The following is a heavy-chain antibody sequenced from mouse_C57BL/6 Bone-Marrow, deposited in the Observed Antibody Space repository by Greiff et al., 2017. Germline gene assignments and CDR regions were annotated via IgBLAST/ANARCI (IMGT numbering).Heavy chain of an antibody. Sequence: VQRVESGAELVRPGASVTLSCKASGYTFTDYEMHWVKQTPVHGLEWIGAIDPETGGTAYNQKFKGKAILTADKSSSTAYMELRSLTSEDSAVYYCTRGGEGYAMDYWGQGTSVTVSS. CDR3: TRGGEGYAMDY. CDR2: IDPETGGT. CDR1: GYTFTDYE. J-gene: IGHJ4*01. V-gene: IGHV1-15*01.